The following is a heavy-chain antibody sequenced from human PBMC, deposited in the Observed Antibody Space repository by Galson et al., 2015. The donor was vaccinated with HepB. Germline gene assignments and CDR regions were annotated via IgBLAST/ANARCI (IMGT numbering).Heavy chain of an antibody. V-gene: IGHV1-69*13. Sequence: SVKVSCKASGGTFSSYAISWVRQAPGQGLEWMGGIIPIFGTANYAQKFQGRVTITADESTSTAYMELSSLRSEDTAVYYCARGISTEDIVVVPAATSPNYYYYGMDVWGQGTTVTVSS. CDR1: GGTFSSYA. J-gene: IGHJ6*02. CDR3: ARGISTEDIVVVPAATSPNYYYYGMDV. CDR2: IIPIFGTA. D-gene: IGHD2-2*01.